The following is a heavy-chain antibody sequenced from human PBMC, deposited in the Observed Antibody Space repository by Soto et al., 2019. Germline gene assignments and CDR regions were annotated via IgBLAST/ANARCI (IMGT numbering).Heavy chain of an antibody. Sequence: ASVKVSCKASGYTFTSYDINWVRQATGQGXEWMGWMNPNSGNTGYAQKFQGRVTMTRNTSISTAYMELSSLRSEDTAVYYCARPPYDFWSGYSGYYYGMDVWGQGTTVTVSS. CDR3: ARPPYDFWSGYSGYYYGMDV. J-gene: IGHJ6*02. CDR2: MNPNSGNT. D-gene: IGHD3-3*01. CDR1: GYTFTSYD. V-gene: IGHV1-8*01.